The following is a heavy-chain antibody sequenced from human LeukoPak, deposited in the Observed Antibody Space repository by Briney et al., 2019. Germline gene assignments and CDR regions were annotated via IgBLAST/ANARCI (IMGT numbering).Heavy chain of an antibody. CDR1: GGSISSGSYY. CDR3: ARVHWNDPSAFDY. V-gene: IGHV4-61*02. Sequence: SETLSLTCTVSGGSISSGSYYWRWIRQPAGKGLEWIGRIYTSGSTNYNPSLKSRVTISLDTSKNQFSLKLSSVTAADTAVYYCARVHWNDPSAFDYWGQGTLVTVSS. CDR2: IYTSGST. D-gene: IGHD1-1*01. J-gene: IGHJ4*02.